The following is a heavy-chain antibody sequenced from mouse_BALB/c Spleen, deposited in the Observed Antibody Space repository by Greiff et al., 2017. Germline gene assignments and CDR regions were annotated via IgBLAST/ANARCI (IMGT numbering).Heavy chain of an antibody. CDR2: ILPGSGST. CDR1: GYTFSSYW. D-gene: IGHD3-2*02. CDR3: ARQAHYYAMDY. Sequence: QVQLQQSGAELMKPGASVKISCKATGYTFSSYWIEWVKQRPGHGLEWIGEILPGSGSTNYNEKFKGKATFTADTSSNTAYMQLSSLTSEDSAVYYCARQAHYYAMDYWGQGTSVTVSS. V-gene: IGHV1-9*01. J-gene: IGHJ4*01.